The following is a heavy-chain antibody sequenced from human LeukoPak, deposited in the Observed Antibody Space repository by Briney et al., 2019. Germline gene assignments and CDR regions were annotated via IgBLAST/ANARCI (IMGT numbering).Heavy chain of an antibody. J-gene: IGHJ5*02. CDR2: IYYSGST. CDR3: ARGIAAAGTDWFDP. CDR1: GGSISSSSYY. Sequence: SSETLSLTCTVSGGSISSSSYYWGWIRQPPGKGLEWIGSIYYSGSTYYNPSLKSRVTISVDTSKNQFSLKLSSVTAADTAVYHCARGIAAAGTDWFDPWGQGTLVTVSS. V-gene: IGHV4-39*01. D-gene: IGHD6-13*01.